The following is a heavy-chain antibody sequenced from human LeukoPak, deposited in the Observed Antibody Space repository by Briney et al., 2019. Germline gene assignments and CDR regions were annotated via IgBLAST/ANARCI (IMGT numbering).Heavy chain of an antibody. CDR3: ARVGSYGSGLDY. D-gene: IGHD3-10*01. Sequence: GVSLRLSCAASGFTLSSYTMNWVRQAPGKGLDWVSSISSSSTYIYYADSVKGRFTISRDNAKNSLYLQMNRLRAEDTAVYYCARVGSYGSGLDYWGQGTLVTVSS. CDR2: ISSSSTYI. J-gene: IGHJ4*02. CDR1: GFTLSSYT. V-gene: IGHV3-21*01.